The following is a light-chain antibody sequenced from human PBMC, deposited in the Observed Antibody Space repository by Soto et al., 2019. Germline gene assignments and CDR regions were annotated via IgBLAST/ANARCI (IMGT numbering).Light chain of an antibody. V-gene: IGLV2-8*01. J-gene: IGLJ1*01. Sequence: QSYLTQAPSASGSPGQSISISCTRTSSDVGGYNYVSWYQQHPGKAPKFIIYEVSKRPSGVPDRFSGSKSGNTASLTVSGLQAEDEADYYCSSYAGSDIYVFGTGTKVTVL. CDR3: SSYAGSDIYV. CDR2: EVS. CDR1: SSDVGGYNY.